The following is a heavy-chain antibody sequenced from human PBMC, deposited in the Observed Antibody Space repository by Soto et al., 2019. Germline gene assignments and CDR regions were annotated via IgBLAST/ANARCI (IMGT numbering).Heavy chain of an antibody. CDR3: ARHSGPYSSSWFDP. CDR1: GGSITSTTFS. D-gene: IGHD6-13*01. V-gene: IGHV4-39*01. CDR2: IYYTGSN. J-gene: IGHJ5*02. Sequence: SETLSLTSPVSGGSITSTTFSCGWLRQPPGKGLEWIGSIYYTGSNSSKQHINNRATIYLDMSKNKFSLKVSSVTAADTAVYYCARHSGPYSSSWFDPWGQGTRVTVS.